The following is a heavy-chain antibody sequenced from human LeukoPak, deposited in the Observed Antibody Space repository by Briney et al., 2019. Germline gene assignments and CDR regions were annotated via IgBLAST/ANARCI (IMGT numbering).Heavy chain of an antibody. V-gene: IGHV3-30*03. CDR1: GFTFSSYG. J-gene: IGHJ3*02. D-gene: IGHD1-26*01. Sequence: GGSLRLSCAASGFTFSSYGMHWVRQAPGKGLEWVAVISYEGSNKYYADSVKGRFTISRDNSKNTLYLQMNSLRAEDTAVYYCLRGGTFIVGATTSPVAFDIWGQGTMVTVSS. CDR3: LRGGTFIVGATTSPVAFDI. CDR2: ISYEGSNK.